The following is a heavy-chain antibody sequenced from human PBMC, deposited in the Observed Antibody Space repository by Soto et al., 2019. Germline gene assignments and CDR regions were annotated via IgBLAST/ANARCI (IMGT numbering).Heavy chain of an antibody. J-gene: IGHJ5*02. Sequence: EVQLVESGGGLVQPGRSLRLSCAASGFTFDDYAMHWVRQAPGKGLEWVSGISWNSGSIGYADSVKGRFTISRDNAKNSLYLQMNSLRAEDTALYYCAKDLGLEPSFWFDPWGQGTLVTVSS. V-gene: IGHV3-9*01. D-gene: IGHD1-1*01. CDR3: AKDLGLEPSFWFDP. CDR1: GFTFDDYA. CDR2: ISWNSGSI.